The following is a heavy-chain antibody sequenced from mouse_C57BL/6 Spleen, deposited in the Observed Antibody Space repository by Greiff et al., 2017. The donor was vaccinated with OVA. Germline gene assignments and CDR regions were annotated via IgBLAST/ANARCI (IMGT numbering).Heavy chain of an antibody. V-gene: IGHV1-4*01. D-gene: IGHD2-1*01. CDR2: INPSSGYT. Sequence: QVQLQQSGAELARPGASVKMSCKASGYTFTSYTMHWVKQRPGQGLEWIGYINPSSGYTKYNQKFKDKATLTADKSSSTAYMQLSSLTSEDSAVYYCARNDLDAMDYWGQGTSVTVSS. CDR1: GYTFTSYT. J-gene: IGHJ4*01. CDR3: ARNDLDAMDY.